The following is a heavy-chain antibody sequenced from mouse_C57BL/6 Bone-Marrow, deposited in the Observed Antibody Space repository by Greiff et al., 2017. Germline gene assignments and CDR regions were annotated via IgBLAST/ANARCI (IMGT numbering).Heavy chain of an antibody. CDR2: IHPNSGST. D-gene: IGHD2-4*01. CDR1: GYTFTSYW. V-gene: IGHV1-64*01. CDR3: ARWDYDPAWFAY. Sequence: QLQQPGAELVKPGASVKLSCKASGYTFTSYWMHWVKQRPGQGLEWIGMIHPNSGSTNYNEKFKSKATLTVDKSSSTAYMQLSSLTSEDSAVYYCARWDYDPAWFAYWGQGTLVTVSA. J-gene: IGHJ3*01.